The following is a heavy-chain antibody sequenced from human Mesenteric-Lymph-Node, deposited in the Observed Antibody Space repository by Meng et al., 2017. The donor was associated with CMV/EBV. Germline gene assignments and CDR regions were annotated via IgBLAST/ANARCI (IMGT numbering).Heavy chain of an antibody. D-gene: IGHD3-16*02. J-gene: IGHJ4*02. CDR2: IIPIFGTA. CDR3: AWGVIRSYFDY. CDR1: GGTFSGYA. V-gene: IGHV1-69*05. Sequence: SCKASGGTFSGYAISWVRQAPGQGLEWMEGIIPIFGTANYAQKFQGRVTITTDESTSTAYMELSSLRSEDTAVYYCAWGVIRSYFDYWGQGTLVTVSS.